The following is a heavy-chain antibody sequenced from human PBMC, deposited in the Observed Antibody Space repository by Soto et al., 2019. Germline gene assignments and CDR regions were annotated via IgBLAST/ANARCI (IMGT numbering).Heavy chain of an antibody. Sequence: SETLSLTCTVSGGSISSYYWSWIRQPPGKGLEWIGYIYYSGSTNYNPSLKSRVTISVDTSKNQFSLKLSSVTAADTAVYYCARQPYTPMYYMDVWGKGTTVTVSS. V-gene: IGHV4-59*08. CDR3: ARQPYTPMYYMDV. J-gene: IGHJ6*03. D-gene: IGHD3-16*01. CDR2: IYYSGST. CDR1: GGSISSYY.